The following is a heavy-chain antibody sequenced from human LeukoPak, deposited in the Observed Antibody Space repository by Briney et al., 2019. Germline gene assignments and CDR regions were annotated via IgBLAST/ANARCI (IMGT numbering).Heavy chain of an antibody. V-gene: IGHV1-2*02. CDR1: GYTFTGYY. J-gene: IGHJ4*02. D-gene: IGHD3-10*01. CDR3: ARYYYGSGSYPLDC. CDR2: INPNSGGT. Sequence: ASVKVSCKASGYTFTGYYMHWVRQAPGQGLEWMGWINPNSGGTNYAQKFQGRVTMTRDTSISTAYMELSRLRSDDTAVYYCARYYYGSGSYPLDCWGQGTLVTVSS.